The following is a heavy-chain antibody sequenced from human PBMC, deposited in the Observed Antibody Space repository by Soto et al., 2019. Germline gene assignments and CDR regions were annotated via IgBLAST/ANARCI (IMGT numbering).Heavy chain of an antibody. V-gene: IGHV3-23*01. D-gene: IGHD3-10*01. CDR2: IAPSGGNT. CDR1: AFTFGSYA. CDR3: AKSGSHSYFDY. J-gene: IGHJ4*02. Sequence: PGGSLRLSCAASAFTFGSYAMSWVRQAPGEGLEWGSSIAPSGGNTYYADSVKGRFTISRGNSKSTLYLQMNSLRAEDTAVYYCAKSGSHSYFDYWGQGTLVTVSS.